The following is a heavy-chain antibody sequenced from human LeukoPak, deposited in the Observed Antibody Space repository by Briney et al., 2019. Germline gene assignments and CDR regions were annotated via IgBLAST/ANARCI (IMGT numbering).Heavy chain of an antibody. V-gene: IGHV4-61*02. J-gene: IGHJ4*02. CDR1: GGSISSGSYY. Sequence: PSETLSLTCTVSGGSISSGSYYWSWIRQPAGKGLEWIGRIYTSGSTNYNPSLKSRVTISVDTSKNQFSLKLSSVTAADTAVYYCARVARDGYIGYWGQGTLVTVSS. CDR2: IYTSGST. D-gene: IGHD5-24*01. CDR3: ARVARDGYIGY.